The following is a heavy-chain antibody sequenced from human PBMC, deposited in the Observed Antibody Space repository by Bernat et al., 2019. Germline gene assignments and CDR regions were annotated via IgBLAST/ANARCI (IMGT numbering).Heavy chain of an antibody. D-gene: IGHD3-22*01. CDR1: GFTFSSYS. J-gene: IGHJ4*02. CDR3: ARVTRIVKNLNDY. Sequence: EVQLVESGGGLVQPGGSLRLSCAASGFTFSSYSMNWVRQSPGKGLEWVLYISSNSSTIYYADSVKGRFTISRDNAKNSLYLQMNSLRDEDTAVYYCARVTRIVKNLNDYWGQGTLVTVSS. V-gene: IGHV3-48*02. CDR2: ISSNSSTI.